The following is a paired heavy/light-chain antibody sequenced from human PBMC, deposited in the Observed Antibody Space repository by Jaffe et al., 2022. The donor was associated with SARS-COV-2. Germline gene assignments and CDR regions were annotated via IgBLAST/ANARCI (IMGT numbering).Heavy chain of an antibody. CDR2: VHYTGSI. CDR1: GGSINSDY. Sequence: QVQLQESGPGLVKTSETLSLTCSVSGGSINSDYWSWIRQSPGKGLEWIGCVHYTGSISYNPSLRSRVTISVATSRTQFSLRLTSVTAADTAVYYCAKYYCINDVCRGFDYWGQGALVTVSS. V-gene: IGHV4-59*01. CDR3: AKYYCINDVCRGFDY. J-gene: IGHJ4*02. D-gene: IGHD2-8*01.
Light chain of an antibody. CDR3: LLYMGSGIWM. CDR2: DTS. CDR1: SGSVSTTYY. J-gene: IGLJ3*02. Sequence: QTVVTQEPTFSVSPGGTVTLTCGLSSGSVSTTYYPSWYQQTPGQAPRTLIYDTSTRSSGVPDRFSGSILGNNAALTITGAQADDESDYYCLLYMGSGIWMFGGGTKLTVL. V-gene: IGLV8-61*01.